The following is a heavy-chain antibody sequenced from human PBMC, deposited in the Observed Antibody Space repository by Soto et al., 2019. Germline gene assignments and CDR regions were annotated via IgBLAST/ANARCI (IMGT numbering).Heavy chain of an antibody. V-gene: IGHV4-4*02. D-gene: IGHD3-3*01. CDR1: GGSISSSAW. CDR2: ILHSGAT. Sequence: SETLSLTCAVSGGSISSSAWWSWVRQPPGKGLEWIGEILHSGATNYNPSLKSRVTFSVDKSKNQFSLKLSSVTAADTAVYFCARDHGVSRGFAFDYWGQGTLVTVSS. J-gene: IGHJ4*01. CDR3: ARDHGVSRGFAFDY.